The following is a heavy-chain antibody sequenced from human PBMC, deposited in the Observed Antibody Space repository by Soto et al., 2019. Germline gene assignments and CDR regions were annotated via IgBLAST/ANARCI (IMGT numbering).Heavy chain of an antibody. CDR2: IYYSGST. CDR3: ARGAAVAGTPYYYYGMDV. V-gene: IGHV4-39*01. D-gene: IGHD6-19*01. CDR1: GGSISSSSYY. Sequence: SETLSLTCTVSGGSISSSSYYWGWIRQPPGKGLEWIGSIYYSGSTYYNPSLKSRVTISVDTSKNQFSLKLSSVTAADTAVYYCARGAAVAGTPYYYYGMDVWGQGTTVTVSS. J-gene: IGHJ6*02.